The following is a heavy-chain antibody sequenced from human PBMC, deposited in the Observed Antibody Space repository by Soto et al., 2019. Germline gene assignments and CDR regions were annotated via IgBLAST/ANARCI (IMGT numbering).Heavy chain of an antibody. CDR1: GFSLGTSGVG. CDR2: IFWNDER. J-gene: IGHJ5*02. Sequence: QIPLKESGPSLVRLAQTLTMTCTFSGFSLGTSGVGVGWILQPPGKAPEWVAIIFWNDERRYSPSLRSRLTISQDTSQIHVVLTMTNVDPVDTAPWHWRYRVVGGNMKDYFFDIWGQ. V-gene: IGHV2-5*01. CDR3: RYRVVGGNMKDYFFDI. D-gene: IGHD1-26*01.